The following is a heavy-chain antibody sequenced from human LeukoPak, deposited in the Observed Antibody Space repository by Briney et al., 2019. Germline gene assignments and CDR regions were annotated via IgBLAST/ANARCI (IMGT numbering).Heavy chain of an antibody. Sequence: QPGGSLRLSCAASGFSFSTYSFSWVRQAPGKGLEWVSGISASGGDTFYADSVKGRFTISRDNSKNTLSLQMNSLRVEDTAMYYCAKDVRRCNGGCTWGQGTLVTVSS. CDR3: AKDVRRCNGGCT. J-gene: IGHJ5*02. D-gene: IGHD2-15*01. V-gene: IGHV3-23*01. CDR2: ISASGGDT. CDR1: GFSFSTYS.